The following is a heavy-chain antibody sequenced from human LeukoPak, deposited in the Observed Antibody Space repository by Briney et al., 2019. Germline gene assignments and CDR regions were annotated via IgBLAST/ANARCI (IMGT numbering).Heavy chain of an antibody. CDR3: ARDGCRIWFGELNAFDI. V-gene: IGHV3-74*01. J-gene: IGHJ3*02. D-gene: IGHD3-10*01. Sequence: GGSLRLSCAASGFTFSSYWMHWVRQAPGKGLVWVSRINSDGSSTSYADSVKGRFTISRDNAKNTLYLQMNSLRAEDTAVYYCARDGCRIWFGELNAFDIWGQGTMVTVSS. CDR2: INSDGSST. CDR1: GFTFSSYW.